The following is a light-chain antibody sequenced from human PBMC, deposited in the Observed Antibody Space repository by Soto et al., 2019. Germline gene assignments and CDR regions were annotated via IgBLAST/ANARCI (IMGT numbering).Light chain of an antibody. CDR1: QTIRSNY. J-gene: IGKJ1*01. CDR2: GAS. V-gene: IGKV3-20*01. Sequence: ETVLTQSPGTLSLSPGERATLSCRASQTIRSNYLAWYRQTPGQAPRLLIYGASNRATGIADRFSGSGSGTDFTLIISRLEPEDFALYYCHQYGSSPWTVGQGTKVVIK. CDR3: HQYGSSPWT.